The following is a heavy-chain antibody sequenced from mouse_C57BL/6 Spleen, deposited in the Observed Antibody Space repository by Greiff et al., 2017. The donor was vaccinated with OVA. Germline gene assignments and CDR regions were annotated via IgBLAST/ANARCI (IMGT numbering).Heavy chain of an antibody. CDR2: INPNNGGT. V-gene: IGHV1-22*01. Sequence: EVQLQQSGPELVKPGASVKMSCKASGYTFTDYNMHWVKQSHGKSLEWIGYINPNNGGTSYNQKFKGKATLTVNKSSSTAYMELRSLTSEDAAVYYCAREGDYDDWYFDVWGTGTTVTVSS. CDR1: GYTFTDYN. CDR3: AREGDYDDWYFDV. D-gene: IGHD2-4*01. J-gene: IGHJ1*03.